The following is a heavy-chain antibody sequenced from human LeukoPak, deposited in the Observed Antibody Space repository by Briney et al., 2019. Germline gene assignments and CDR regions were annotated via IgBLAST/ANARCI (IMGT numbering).Heavy chain of an antibody. CDR3: ARAAPNYCSGGSCYWFDP. CDR1: GGSISSYY. J-gene: IGHJ5*02. Sequence: SETLSLSCTVSGGSISSYYWSWILQPPGKGLEWIGYIYYSGSTNYNPSLKSRVTISVDTSKNQFSLKLSSVTVADTAVYYCARAAPNYCSGGSCYWFDPWGQGTLVTVSS. V-gene: IGHV4-59*01. CDR2: IYYSGST. D-gene: IGHD2-15*01.